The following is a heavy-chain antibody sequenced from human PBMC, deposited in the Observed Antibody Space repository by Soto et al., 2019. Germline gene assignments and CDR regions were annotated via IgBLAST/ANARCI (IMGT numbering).Heavy chain of an antibody. D-gene: IGHD3-22*01. CDR1: GGSISSYY. V-gene: IGHV4-4*07. J-gene: IGHJ4*02. Sequence: XETLSLSFTVSGGSISSYYWSWIRQPAGKGLEWIGRIYTSGSTNYNPSLKSRVTMSVDTSKNQFSLKLSSVTAADTAVYYCARDLGYYDSSGYGDWGQGTLVTVSS. CDR2: IYTSGST. CDR3: ARDLGYYDSSGYGD.